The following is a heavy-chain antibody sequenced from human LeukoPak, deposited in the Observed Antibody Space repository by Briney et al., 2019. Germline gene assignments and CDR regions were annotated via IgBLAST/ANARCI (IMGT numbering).Heavy chain of an antibody. CDR3: ARDRGYDSRNWFDP. CDR1: GGSISSGDYY. V-gene: IGHV4-30-4*08. D-gene: IGHD3-22*01. Sequence: ASETLSLTCTVSGGSISSGDYYWSWIRQPPEKVLEWIGYIYYSGCTYYNPSLKSRVTISVDTSKNQFSLKLSSVTAADTAVYYCARDRGYDSRNWFDPWGQGTLVTVSS. J-gene: IGHJ5*02. CDR2: IYYSGCT.